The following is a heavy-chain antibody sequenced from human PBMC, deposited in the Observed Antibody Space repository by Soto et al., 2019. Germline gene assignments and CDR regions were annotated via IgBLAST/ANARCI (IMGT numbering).Heavy chain of an antibody. CDR1: GYSFTSYA. V-gene: IGHV1-18*01. CDR3: ARGIPGCKNTGCYSPVLHRDSWNNYPHPRGVDV. CDR2: IRPHNDDT. J-gene: IGHJ6*02. D-gene: IGHD2-2*01. Sequence: QVQLVQSGGEVKKPGASVKVSCKASGYSFTSYAIIWVRQAPGQGLEWMGWIRPHNDDTEYAHNLQGRVTMTTDTSTDTAYVELGSLTSDDTGVYYCARGIPGCKNTGCYSPVLHRDSWNNYPHPRGVDVWGQGTTVTV.